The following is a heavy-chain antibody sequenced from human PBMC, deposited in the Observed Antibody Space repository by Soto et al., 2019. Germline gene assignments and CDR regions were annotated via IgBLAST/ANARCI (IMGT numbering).Heavy chain of an antibody. CDR1: GGTFSSYT. J-gene: IGHJ3*02. V-gene: IGHV1-69*04. CDR2: IIPILGIA. D-gene: IGHD3-10*01. Sequence: SVKASCKASGGTFSSYTISWVRQAPGQGLERMGRIIPILGIANYAQKFQGRVTITADKSTSTAYMELSSLRSEDTAVYYCAKDYGSGFPDIWGQGTMVTVSS. CDR3: AKDYGSGFPDI.